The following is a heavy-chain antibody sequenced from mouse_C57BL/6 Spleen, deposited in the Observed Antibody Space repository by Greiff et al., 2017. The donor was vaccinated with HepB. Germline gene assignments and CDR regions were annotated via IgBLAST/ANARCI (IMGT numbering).Heavy chain of an antibody. CDR1: GYTFTDYY. J-gene: IGHJ1*03. D-gene: IGHD1-1*01. V-gene: IGHV1-26*01. CDR3: ARPDYYGSRYFDV. CDR2: INPNNGGT. Sequence: EVQLQQSGPELVKPGASVKISCKASGYTFTDYYMNWVKQSHGKSLEWIGDINPNNGGTSYNQKFKGKATLTVDKSSSTAYMELRSLTSEDSAVYYCARPDYYGSRYFDVWGTGTTVTVSS.